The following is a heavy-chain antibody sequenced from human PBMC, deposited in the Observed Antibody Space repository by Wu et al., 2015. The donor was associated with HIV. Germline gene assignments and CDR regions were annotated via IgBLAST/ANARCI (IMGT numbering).Heavy chain of an antibody. D-gene: IGHD4-17*01. CDR2: ISAYNGNT. CDR3: CGGGRGGTTGGNSGFDY. CDR1: GYTFTSYG. Sequence: QVQLVQSGAEVKKPGASVKVSCKASGYTFTSYGISWVRQAPGQGLEWMGWISAYNGNTNYAQKLQGRVTMTIDTSTSTAYLELRSLTSDDTAIYYWCGGGRGGTTGGNSGFDYVGPGNTWSTVSS. J-gene: IGHJ4*02. V-gene: IGHV1-18*01.